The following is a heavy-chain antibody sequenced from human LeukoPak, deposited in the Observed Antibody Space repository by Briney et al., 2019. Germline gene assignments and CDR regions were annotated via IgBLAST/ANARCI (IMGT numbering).Heavy chain of an antibody. CDR3: AREGIAGSVGATGRLDY. V-gene: IGHV1-69*13. Sequence: GASVKVSCKASGYTFTGYYIHWVRQAPGHGLEWMGGIIPIFGTANYAQKFQGRVTITADESTSTAYMELSSLRSEDTAVYYCAREGIAGSVGATGRLDYWGQGTLVTVSS. CDR1: GYTFTGYY. CDR2: IIPIFGTA. D-gene: IGHD1-26*01. J-gene: IGHJ4*02.